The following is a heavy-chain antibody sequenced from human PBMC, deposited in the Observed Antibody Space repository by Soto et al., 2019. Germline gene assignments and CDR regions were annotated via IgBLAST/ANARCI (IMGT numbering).Heavy chain of an antibody. D-gene: IGHD3-22*01. Sequence: QVQLVQSGTEVKKPGASVKVSCKASGYTFTNYAISWVRQAPGQGLEWMGWISAYSDRTNYAQNRQGRVTMTTDTATSTAYMEVRSLRSDDTAVYYCARDRDYYYDNSDKYHYHYAMDAWGQGTTVTISS. J-gene: IGHJ6*02. CDR1: GYTFTNYA. V-gene: IGHV1-18*04. CDR3: ARDRDYYYDNSDKYHYHYAMDA. CDR2: ISAYSDRT.